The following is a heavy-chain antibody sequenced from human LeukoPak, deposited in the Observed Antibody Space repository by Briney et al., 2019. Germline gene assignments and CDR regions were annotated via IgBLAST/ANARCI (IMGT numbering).Heavy chain of an antibody. CDR1: GFTFSSYS. CDR3: ARDILTGEDLDY. J-gene: IGHJ4*02. D-gene: IGHD3-9*01. CDR2: ISSSSSTI. V-gene: IGHV3-48*01. Sequence: GGSLRLSCAASGFTFSSYSMNWVRQAPGKGLEWASYISSSSSTIYYADSVKGRFTISRDNAKNSLYLQMNSLRAEDTAVYYCARDILTGEDLDYWGQGTLVTVSS.